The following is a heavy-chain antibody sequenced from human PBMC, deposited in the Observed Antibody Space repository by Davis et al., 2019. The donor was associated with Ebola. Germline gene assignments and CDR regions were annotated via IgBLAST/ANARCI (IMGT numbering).Heavy chain of an antibody. V-gene: IGHV1-8*01. J-gene: IGHJ6*02. CDR2: MNPNSGNT. CDR3: ARGPEGYCSSTSCSYSRGYGMDV. Sequence: AASVKVSCKASGYTFTSYDINWVRQATGQGLEWMGWMNPNSGNTGYAQKFQGRVTMTRNTSISTAYIELSSLRSEDTAVYYCARGPEGYCSSTSCSYSRGYGMDVWGQGTTVTVSS. D-gene: IGHD2-2*01. CDR1: GYTFTSYD.